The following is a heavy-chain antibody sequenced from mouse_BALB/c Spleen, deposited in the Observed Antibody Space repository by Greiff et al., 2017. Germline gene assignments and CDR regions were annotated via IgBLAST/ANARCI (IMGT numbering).Heavy chain of an antibody. Sequence: VKLVESGPGLVQPSQSLSITCTVSGFSLTSYGVHWVRQSPGKGLEWLGVIWSGGSTDYNAAFISRLSISKDNSRIQVFFNINSLQANDTAIYYCARPYGSDAMDYWGQGTSVTVSS. J-gene: IGHJ4*01. V-gene: IGHV2-2*02. CDR1: GFSLTSYG. D-gene: IGHD1-1*01. CDR3: ARPYGSDAMDY. CDR2: IWSGGST.